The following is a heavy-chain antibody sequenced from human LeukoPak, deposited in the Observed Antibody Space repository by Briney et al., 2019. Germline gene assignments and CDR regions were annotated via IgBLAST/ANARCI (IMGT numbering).Heavy chain of an antibody. V-gene: IGHV4-4*07. CDR2: IYSSGSA. CDR1: GGSISRYY. Sequence: SQTLSLTCPVSGGSISRYYWSWIRQPAGKGLELLGRIYSSGSANYNHSLKSRVAMSVDTSKSQFALNLSSVTAADTAVYNCARGLVGATWNAFDIWGQGTMVTVSS. J-gene: IGHJ3*02. CDR3: ARGLVGATWNAFDI. D-gene: IGHD1-26*01.